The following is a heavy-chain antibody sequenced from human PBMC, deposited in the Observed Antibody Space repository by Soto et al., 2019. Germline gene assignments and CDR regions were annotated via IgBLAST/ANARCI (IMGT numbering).Heavy chain of an antibody. CDR3: ARADYGSGSYYLTNFDY. J-gene: IGHJ4*02. Sequence: PSETRSRTWTVSGGSISSYYWSWIRQPPGKGLEWIGYIYYSGSTNYNPSLKSRVTISVDTSKNQFSLKLSSVTAADTAVYYCARADYGSGSYYLTNFDYWGQGTLVTVSS. CDR1: GGSISSYY. CDR2: IYYSGST. D-gene: IGHD3-10*01. V-gene: IGHV4-59*01.